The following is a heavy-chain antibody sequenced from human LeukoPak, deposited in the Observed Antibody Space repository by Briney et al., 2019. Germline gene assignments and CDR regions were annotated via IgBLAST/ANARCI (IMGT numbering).Heavy chain of an antibody. CDR1: GGSISSYY. D-gene: IGHD3-22*01. V-gene: IGHV4-59*01. Sequence: PSETLSLTCTVSGGSISSYYWSWIRQPPGKGPEWIGYIYYSGSTNYNPSLKSRVTISVDTSKNQFSLKLSSVTAADTAVYYCARISDDYYDSSGYFDYWGQGTLVTVSS. J-gene: IGHJ4*02. CDR3: ARISDDYYDSSGYFDY. CDR2: IYYSGST.